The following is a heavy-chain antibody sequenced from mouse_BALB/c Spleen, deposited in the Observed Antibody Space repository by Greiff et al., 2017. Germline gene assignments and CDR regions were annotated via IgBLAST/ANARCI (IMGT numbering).Heavy chain of an antibody. CDR1: GYTFTDYA. CDR2: ISTYYGDA. J-gene: IGHJ2*01. D-gene: IGHD1-1*01. CDR3: ARAATVVATFDY. Sequence: VKLQQSGAELVRPGVSVKISCKGSGYTFTDYAMHWVKQSHAKSLEWIGVISTYYGDASYNQKFKGKATMTVDKSSSTAYMELARLTSEDSAIYYCARAATVVATFDYWGQGTTLTVSS. V-gene: IGHV1S137*01.